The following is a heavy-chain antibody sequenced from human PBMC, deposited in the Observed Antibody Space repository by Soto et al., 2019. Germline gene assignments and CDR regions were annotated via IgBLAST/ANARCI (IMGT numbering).Heavy chain of an antibody. D-gene: IGHD1-26*01. V-gene: IGHV3-30*18. CDR2: ISDDGSNQ. CDR1: GFTFKSFT. Sequence: GGSLRLSCAASGFTFKSFTMHWVRQAPGKGLEWVAFISDDGSNQYFADSVTGRCTISRDNSENTVSLQIDSLRPGDTAVYYCAKDLYSGSYSSYYFHHWGQGILVTVSS. CDR3: AKDLYSGSYSSYYFHH. J-gene: IGHJ4*02.